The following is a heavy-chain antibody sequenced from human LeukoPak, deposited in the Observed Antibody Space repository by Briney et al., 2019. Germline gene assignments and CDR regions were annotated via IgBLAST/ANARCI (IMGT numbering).Heavy chain of an antibody. D-gene: IGHD2-15*01. V-gene: IGHV1-69*01. Sequence: ASVKVSCKASGGTFSSYAISWVRQAPGQGLERMGGIIPIFGTANYAQKFQGRVTITADESTSTAYMELSSLRSEDTAVYYCARGGRGDCSGGSCYLAYYYYYGMDVWGKGTTVTVSS. CDR3: ARGGRGDCSGGSCYLAYYYYYGMDV. J-gene: IGHJ6*04. CDR1: GGTFSSYA. CDR2: IIPIFGTA.